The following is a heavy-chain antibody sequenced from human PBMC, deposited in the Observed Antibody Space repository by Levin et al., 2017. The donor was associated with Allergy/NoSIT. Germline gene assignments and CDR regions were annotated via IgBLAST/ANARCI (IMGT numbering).Heavy chain of an antibody. J-gene: IGHJ4*02. CDR1: GYSISSGYY. D-gene: IGHD2-15*01. V-gene: IGHV4-38-2*01. Sequence: SETLSLTCAVSGYSISSGYYWGWIRQPPGKGLEWIGSIYHSGSTYYNPSLKSRVTISVDTSKNQFSLKLSSVTAADTAVYYCASLGWFPMGGPFDYWGQGTLVTVSS. CDR3: ASLGWFPMGGPFDY. CDR2: IYHSGST.